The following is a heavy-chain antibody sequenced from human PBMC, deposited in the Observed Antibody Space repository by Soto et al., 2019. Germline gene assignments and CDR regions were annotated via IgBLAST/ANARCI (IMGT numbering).Heavy chain of an antibody. D-gene: IGHD1-1*01. V-gene: IGHV1-69*01. CDR2: IIPIFGTA. Sequence: QVQLVQSGAEVKKPGSSVKVSCKPSGGTFSSYAISWVRQAPGQGLEWMGGIIPIFGTANYAQKFQGRVTITADESTSTAYMELSSLRSEDTAVYYCAREWTEHIGVQPWFDPWGQGTLVTVSS. CDR1: GGTFSSYA. J-gene: IGHJ5*02. CDR3: AREWTEHIGVQPWFDP.